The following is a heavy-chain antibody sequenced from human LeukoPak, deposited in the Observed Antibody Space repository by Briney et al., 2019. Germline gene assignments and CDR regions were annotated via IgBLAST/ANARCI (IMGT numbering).Heavy chain of an antibody. D-gene: IGHD4-17*01. CDR2: IYYTGST. Sequence: SETLSLTCTVSGASISSYYWSWIRQPPGKGLEWIGYIYYTGSTNYNPSLKSRVTMSVDTSKNQFSLKLSSVTAADTAVYYCARSYGDYAYYYYYYMDVWGKGTTVTVSS. J-gene: IGHJ6*03. V-gene: IGHV4-59*12. CDR3: ARSYGDYAYYYYYYMDV. CDR1: GASISSYY.